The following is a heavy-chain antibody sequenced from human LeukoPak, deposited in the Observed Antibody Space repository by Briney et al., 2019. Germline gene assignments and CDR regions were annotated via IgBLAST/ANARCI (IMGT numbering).Heavy chain of an antibody. CDR1: GFTFSSYS. D-gene: IGHD4-17*01. CDR3: ARVGMTTVTRSAFDI. Sequence: TGGSLRLSCAASGFTFSSYSMNWVRQAPGKGLEWVSSISSSSSYIYYADSVKGRFTISRDNAQNSLYLQMNSLRAEDTAVYYCARVGMTTVTRSAFDIWGQGTMVTVSS. V-gene: IGHV3-21*06. CDR2: ISSSSSYI. J-gene: IGHJ3*02.